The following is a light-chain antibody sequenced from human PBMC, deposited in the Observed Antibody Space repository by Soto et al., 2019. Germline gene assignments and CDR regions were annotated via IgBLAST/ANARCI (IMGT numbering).Light chain of an antibody. V-gene: IGKV3-11*02. CDR3: QQRLTSPRT. CDR2: DAS. CDR1: QRVSSN. Sequence: MVITQSPATRPVSPGDRATLSWMASQRVSSNLAWYQQKPGQAPRLLIYDASTRATGIPARFRGSGYGCGFSITISRLEREDFAVSYYQQRLTSPRTFAQGTKVDIK. J-gene: IGKJ1*01.